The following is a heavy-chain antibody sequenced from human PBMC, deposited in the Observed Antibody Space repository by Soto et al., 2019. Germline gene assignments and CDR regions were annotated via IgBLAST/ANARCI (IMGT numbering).Heavy chain of an antibody. CDR3: GRYSSPSRTVGTGY. Sequence: GGSLRLSCAASGFTFSSYAFHCVRHAPGRGLERVALISFDVNNKYYANPLQGRFTISRDNTTNKLYLQMSSLRTAETAVHYCGRYSSPSRTVGTGYWGQVTLVTVSS. V-gene: IGHV3-30-3*01. CDR2: ISFDVNNK. J-gene: IGHJ4*02. D-gene: IGHD2-2*01. CDR1: GFTFSSYA.